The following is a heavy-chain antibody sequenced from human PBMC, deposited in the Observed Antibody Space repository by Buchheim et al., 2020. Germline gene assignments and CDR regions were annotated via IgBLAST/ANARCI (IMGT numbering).Heavy chain of an antibody. D-gene: IGHD3-10*01. CDR1: GGSISSGGYY. J-gene: IGHJ4*02. V-gene: IGHV4-31*03. CDR3: ASARLWFGEQLSADFDY. Sequence: QVQLQESGPGLVKPSQTLSLTCTVSGGSISSGGYYWSWIRQHPGKGLEWIGYIYSSGSTYYNPSLTRRVTLYVTPSKNQFSLKLSSVTAADTAVYYCASARLWFGEQLSADFDYWGQGTL. CDR2: IYSSGST.